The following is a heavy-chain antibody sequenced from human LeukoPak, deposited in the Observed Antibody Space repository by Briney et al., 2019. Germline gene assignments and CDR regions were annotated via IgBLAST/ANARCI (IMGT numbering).Heavy chain of an antibody. V-gene: IGHV3-74*01. J-gene: IGHJ4*02. CDR1: GFTFSSYW. CDR2: INSDGSST. D-gene: IGHD6-13*01. CDR3: ARVHPVRGSSWTGDY. Sequence: PGGSLRLSCAASGFTFSSYWMHWVRQAPGKGLVWVSRINSDGSSTSYADSVKGRFTISRDNAKNSLYLQMNSLRAEDTAVYYCARVHPVRGSSWTGDYWGQGTLVTVSS.